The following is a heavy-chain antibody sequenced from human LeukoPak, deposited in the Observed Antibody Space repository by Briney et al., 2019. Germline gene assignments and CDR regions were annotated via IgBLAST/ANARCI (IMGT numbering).Heavy chain of an antibody. CDR2: ISTNSANT. Sequence: GGSLRLSCAASGFTFSTYGMNWVRQAPGKGLEWVSTISTNSANTYYTDSVKGRFTISRDNSKNTLFMQMNSLRAEDTAVYYCAKGQSTIATRSFESWGQGTLVTVSS. V-gene: IGHV3-23*01. J-gene: IGHJ4*02. D-gene: IGHD6-6*01. CDR3: AKGQSTIATRSFES. CDR1: GFTFSTYG.